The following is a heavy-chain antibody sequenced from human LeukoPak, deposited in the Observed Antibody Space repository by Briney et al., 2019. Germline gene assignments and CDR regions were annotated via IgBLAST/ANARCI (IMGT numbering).Heavy chain of an antibody. Sequence: GGSLKLSCAASGFTFSSYWMSWVRQAPGKGLEWVANIKQDGSEKYYVDSVKGRFTISRDNAKNSLYLQMNSLRAEDTAVYYCARDPTPHLDSSGYYPTDPFDYWGQGTLVTVSS. J-gene: IGHJ4*02. D-gene: IGHD3-22*01. V-gene: IGHV3-7*01. CDR2: IKQDGSEK. CDR1: GFTFSSYW. CDR3: ARDPTPHLDSSGYYPTDPFDY.